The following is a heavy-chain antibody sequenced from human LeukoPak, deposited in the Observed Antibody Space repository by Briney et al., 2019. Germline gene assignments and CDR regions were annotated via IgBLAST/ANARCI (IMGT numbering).Heavy chain of an antibody. Sequence: ASVKVSCTASGYTFTSYGISWVRQAPRQGLEWMGWISAYNGNTNYAQKFQGRVTMTRDTSTSTVYMELSSLRSEDTAVYYCAREDIVVVPAANDGMDVWGQGTTVTVSS. CDR3: AREDIVVVPAANDGMDV. D-gene: IGHD2-2*01. J-gene: IGHJ6*02. V-gene: IGHV1-18*01. CDR1: GYTFTSYG. CDR2: ISAYNGNT.